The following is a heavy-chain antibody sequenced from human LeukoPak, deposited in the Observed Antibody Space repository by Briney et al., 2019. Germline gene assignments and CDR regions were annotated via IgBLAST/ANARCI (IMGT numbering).Heavy chain of an antibody. J-gene: IGHJ4*02. CDR3: ARGSYYGSGSYYGY. CDR2: INPNSGGT. D-gene: IGHD3-10*01. V-gene: IGHV1-8*02. CDR1: GYTFSTYG. Sequence: ASVKVSCKASGYTFSTYGISWVRQAPGQGLEWMGWINPNSGGTNYAQKFQGRVTMTRNTSISTAYMELSSLRSEDTAVYYCARGSYYGSGSYYGYWGQGTLVTVSS.